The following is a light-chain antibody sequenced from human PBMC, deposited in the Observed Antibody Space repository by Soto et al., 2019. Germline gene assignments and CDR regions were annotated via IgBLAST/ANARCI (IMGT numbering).Light chain of an antibody. V-gene: IGKV1-5*01. CDR3: QQYESFSGT. Sequence: DIQMTQSPSTLSASVGDTVTVTCRASQSVSGWLAWYQQKPGEAPKLLIYDASALARGVPSRFSGSGSGTKFTLTIACLQPDDFATYYCQQYESFSGTFGPGTKVEI. J-gene: IGKJ1*01. CDR1: QSVSGW. CDR2: DAS.